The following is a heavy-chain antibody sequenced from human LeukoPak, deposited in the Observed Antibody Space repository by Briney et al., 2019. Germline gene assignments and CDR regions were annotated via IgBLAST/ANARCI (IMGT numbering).Heavy chain of an antibody. CDR3: ARSKGGITMIVVVNSAFDV. Sequence: ASVKVSCKASGYTFTGYYMHWVRQAPGQGLEWMGWINPNSGGTNYAQKFQGRVTMTRDTSISTAYMELRSLRSDDTAVYYCARSKGGITMIVVVNSAFDVWGPGTMVTVSS. J-gene: IGHJ3*01. CDR2: INPNSGGT. V-gene: IGHV1-2*02. CDR1: GYTFTGYY. D-gene: IGHD3-22*01.